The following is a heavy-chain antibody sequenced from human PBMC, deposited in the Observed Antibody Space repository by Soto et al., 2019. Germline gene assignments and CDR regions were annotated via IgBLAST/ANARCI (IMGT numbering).Heavy chain of an antibody. D-gene: IGHD3-3*01. CDR1: GGTISSGGYY. Sequence: SETLSLTCTVSGGTISSGGYYWSWIRQHPGKGLEWIGYIYYSGSTYYNPSLKSRVTISVDTSKNQFSLKLSSVTAADTAVYYCARVDFWSGYNYYYYYMDVWGKGTTVTVSS. CDR3: ARVDFWSGYNYYYYYMDV. CDR2: IYYSGST. J-gene: IGHJ6*03. V-gene: IGHV4-31*03.